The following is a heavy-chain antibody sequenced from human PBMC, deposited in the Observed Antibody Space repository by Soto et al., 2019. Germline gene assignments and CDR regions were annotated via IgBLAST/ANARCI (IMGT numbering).Heavy chain of an antibody. V-gene: IGHV3-30*03. CDR3: AIAAADLDY. D-gene: IGHD6-13*01. CDR1: GFTFSSYG. CDR2: ISYDGSNK. J-gene: IGHJ4*02. Sequence: GGSLRLSCAASGFTFSSYGMHWVRQAPGKGLEWVAVISYDGSNKYYADSVKGRFTISRDNSKNTLYLQMNSLGAEDTAVYYCAIAAADLDYWGQGTLVTVSS.